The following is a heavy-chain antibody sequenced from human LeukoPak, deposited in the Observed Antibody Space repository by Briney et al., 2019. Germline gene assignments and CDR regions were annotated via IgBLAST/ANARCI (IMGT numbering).Heavy chain of an antibody. CDR2: IYYSGST. CDR3: AIPAGDFDY. V-gene: IGHV4-39*01. CDR1: GGSISSSSYY. J-gene: IGHJ4*02. Sequence: SETLSLTCTVSGGSISSSSYYWGWIRQPPGRGLEWIGSIYYSGSTYYNPSLKSRVTISVDTSKNQVSLKLSSVTAADTAVYYCAIPAGDFDYWGQGTLVTVSS. D-gene: IGHD7-27*01.